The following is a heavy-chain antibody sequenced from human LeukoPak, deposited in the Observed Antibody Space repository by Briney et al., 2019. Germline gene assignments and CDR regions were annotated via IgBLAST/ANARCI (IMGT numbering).Heavy chain of an antibody. D-gene: IGHD3-10*01. Sequence: GGSLRLSCAASGFTFSNAWMSWVRQAPGKGLEWVGRIKSKTDGGTTDYAAPVKGRFTISRDDSKNTLYLQMNSLKTEDTAVYYCTTLFPLLWSGEAGNYYGMDVWGQGTTVTVSS. V-gene: IGHV3-15*01. J-gene: IGHJ6*02. CDR3: TTLFPLLWSGEAGNYYGMDV. CDR1: GFTFSNAW. CDR2: IKSKTDGGTT.